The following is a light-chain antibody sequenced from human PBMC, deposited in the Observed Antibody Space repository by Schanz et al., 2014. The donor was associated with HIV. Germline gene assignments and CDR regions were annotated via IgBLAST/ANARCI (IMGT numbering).Light chain of an antibody. CDR3: AAWDGSLNGYV. CDR2: RNN. Sequence: QSVLTQPPSASGTPGQRVTISCSGSRSNIGTNYVYWYQQLPGTAPKLLIYRNNQRPSGVPDRFSGSKSGSSASLAISGLQSEDEADYYCAAWDGSLNGYVFGTGTKLTVL. V-gene: IGLV1-47*01. CDR1: RSNIGTNY. J-gene: IGLJ1*01.